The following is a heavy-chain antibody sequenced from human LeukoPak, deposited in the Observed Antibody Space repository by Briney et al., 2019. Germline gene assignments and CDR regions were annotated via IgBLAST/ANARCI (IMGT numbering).Heavy chain of an antibody. CDR1: EYRFTSYW. J-gene: IGHJ4*02. CDR3: VRFNSGSYKEFDY. D-gene: IGHD1-26*01. Sequence: GESLKISCKGSEYRFTSYWIGWVRQMPGKGLEWMGIVYPTDSDTRYNPSFQGQVTISADKSISTAYLQWSSLKASDTAMYYCVRFNSGSYKEFDYWGQGALVTVSS. V-gene: IGHV5-51*01. CDR2: VYPTDSDT.